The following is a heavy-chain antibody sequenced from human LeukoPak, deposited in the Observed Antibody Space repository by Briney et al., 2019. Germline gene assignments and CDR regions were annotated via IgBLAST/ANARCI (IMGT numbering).Heavy chain of an antibody. V-gene: IGHV3-7*01. D-gene: IGHD4-11*01. Sequence: GGSLRLSCAGSGFTFSNSWMGWVRQAPGKGLEWVANVQHIGGETYYVDSVKGRFTISRDNAKNSVYLRMNSLGADDTAVYYCATYSILNAREFRYWGQGTLVTVTS. J-gene: IGHJ1*01. CDR2: VQHIGGET. CDR3: ATYSILNAREFRY. CDR1: GFTFSNSW.